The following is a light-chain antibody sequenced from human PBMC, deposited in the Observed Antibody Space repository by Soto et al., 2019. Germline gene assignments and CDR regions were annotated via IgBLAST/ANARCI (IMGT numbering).Light chain of an antibody. CDR1: QSISSY. V-gene: IGKV1-39*01. J-gene: IGKJ1*01. CDR2: AAS. Sequence: DIQMTQSPSSLSASAGDRVTITGRASQSISSYLNWYQQKPGKDPEILIFAASDLQSGVPSRFSGSGSGTDFNLTISSLQTDESATYDCQQSTTYTWTFGQGTKVDIK. CDR3: QQSTTYTWT.